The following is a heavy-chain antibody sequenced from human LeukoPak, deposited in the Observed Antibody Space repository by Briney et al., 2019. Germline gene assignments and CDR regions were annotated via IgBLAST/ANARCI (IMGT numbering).Heavy chain of an antibody. D-gene: IGHD5-12*01. CDR2: IKSKTDGGTI. CDR1: GFTFSNAW. V-gene: IGHV3-15*01. J-gene: IGHJ4*02. Sequence: GGSLRLSCAGSGFTFSNAWMSWVREAPGKGLEWVGRIKSKTDGGTIDYAAPVKGRFIISRDDSKNTLYLQMNSLKTEDTGVYYCTTAIRAYVDFDYWGQGTLVTVSS. CDR3: TTAIRAYVDFDY.